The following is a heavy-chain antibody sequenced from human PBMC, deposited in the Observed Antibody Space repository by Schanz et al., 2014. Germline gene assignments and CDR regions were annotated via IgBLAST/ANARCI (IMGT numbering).Heavy chain of an antibody. Sequence: AQLVESGGGVVQPGRSLRLSCVASGFTFISYDIHWVLQAPGKGLEWVSVIYSGGSTYYADSVKGRFSVSGDNSKNTLYFQLNSLRAEDTAVYYCARGGRDGIRASNYFDSWGQGTLVVVSS. CDR1: GFTFISYD. D-gene: IGHD3-10*01. CDR2: IYSGGST. CDR3: ARGGRDGIRASNYFDS. J-gene: IGHJ4*02. V-gene: IGHV3-66*01.